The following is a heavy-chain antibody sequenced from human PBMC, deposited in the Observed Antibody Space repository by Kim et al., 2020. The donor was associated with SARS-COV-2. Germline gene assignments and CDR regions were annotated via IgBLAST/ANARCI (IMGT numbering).Heavy chain of an antibody. CDR3: ARETFYYDTSGSLDF. Sequence: QSFQGRVTMTRDTSMNTAYMELSSLRSDDTAVYYCARETFYYDTSGSLDFWGQGTLVTVSS. J-gene: IGHJ4*02. D-gene: IGHD3-22*01. V-gene: IGHV1-2*02.